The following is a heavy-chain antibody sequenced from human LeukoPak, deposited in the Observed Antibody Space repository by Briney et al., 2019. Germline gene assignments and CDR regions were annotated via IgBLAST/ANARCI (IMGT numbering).Heavy chain of an antibody. CDR3: ARETFYYDSSGLLTSSNWFDP. CDR2: IYYSGST. Sequence: SETLSLTCTVSGGSISSGGYYWSWIRQHPGKGLEWIGYIYYSGSTYYNPSLKSRVTISVDTSKNQFSLKLSSVTAADTAVYYCARETFYYDSSGLLTSSNWFDPWGQGTLVTVSS. CDR1: GGSISSGGYY. J-gene: IGHJ5*02. V-gene: IGHV4-31*03. D-gene: IGHD3-22*01.